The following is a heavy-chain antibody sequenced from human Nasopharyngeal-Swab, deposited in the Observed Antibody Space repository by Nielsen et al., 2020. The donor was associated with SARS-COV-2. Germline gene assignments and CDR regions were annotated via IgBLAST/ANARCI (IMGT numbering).Heavy chain of an antibody. CDR2: IYYSGST. J-gene: IGHJ5*02. Sequence: SETLSLTCTVSGGSISSSSYYWSWIRQPPGKGLEWIGYIYYSGSTNYNPSLKSRVTISVDTSKNQFSLKLSSVTAADTAVYYCARGVGDGYNKDWFDPWGQGTLVTVSS. V-gene: IGHV4-61*01. CDR1: GGSISSSSYY. CDR3: ARGVGDGYNKDWFDP. D-gene: IGHD5-24*01.